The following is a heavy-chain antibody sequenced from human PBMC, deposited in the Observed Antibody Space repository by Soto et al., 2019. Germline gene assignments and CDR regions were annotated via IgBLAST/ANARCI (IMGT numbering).Heavy chain of an antibody. CDR1: GGSFSGYY. Sequence: PSETLSLTCAVYGGSFSGYYWSWIRQPPGKGLEWIGEINHSGSTNYNPSLKSRVTISVDTSKNQFSLKLSSVTAADTAVYYCAVQIRGLYLAYWGQGTLVTVSS. V-gene: IGHV4-34*01. J-gene: IGHJ4*02. CDR2: INHSGST. D-gene: IGHD3-10*01. CDR3: AVQIRGLYLAY.